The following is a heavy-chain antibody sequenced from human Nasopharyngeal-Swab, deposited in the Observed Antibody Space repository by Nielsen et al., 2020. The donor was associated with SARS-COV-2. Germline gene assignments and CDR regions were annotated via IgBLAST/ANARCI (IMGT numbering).Heavy chain of an antibody. CDR1: GYTFNSHY. D-gene: IGHD1-26*01. V-gene: IGHV1-46*02. J-gene: IGHJ4*02. Sequence: ASVKVSCKASGYTFNSHYMHWVRQAPGQGPEWLGIINPSGGGTSYAQKFQGSVTMTSDMSTTTVYMELSSLRSEDTAVYYCARDCFFDGSDSSVIDHWGQGTSVTVSS. CDR3: ARDCFFDGSDSSVIDH. CDR2: INPSGGGT.